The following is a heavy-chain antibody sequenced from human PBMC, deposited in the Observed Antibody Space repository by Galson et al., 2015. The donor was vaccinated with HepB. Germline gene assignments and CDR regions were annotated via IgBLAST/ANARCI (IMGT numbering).Heavy chain of an antibody. V-gene: IGHV1-24*01. CDR1: GYTLTELS. CDR3: ARDVRGVRGVIPFDY. Sequence: SVKVSCKVSGYTLTELSMHWVRQAPGKGLEWMGGFDPEDGETIYAQKYQGRVTMTEDTSTDTAYMELSSLRSEDTAVYYCARDVRGVRGVIPFDYWGQGTLVTVSS. CDR2: FDPEDGET. D-gene: IGHD3-10*01. J-gene: IGHJ4*02.